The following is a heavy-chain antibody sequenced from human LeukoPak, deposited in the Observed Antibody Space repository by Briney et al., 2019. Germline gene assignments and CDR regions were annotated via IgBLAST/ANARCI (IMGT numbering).Heavy chain of an antibody. V-gene: IGHV1-3*01. CDR2: IYAGNGNV. J-gene: IGHJ5*02. CDR1: GYTLSTYT. Sequence: ASVKVSCKASGYTLSTYTRHWLRQAPGQRPEWMGCIYAGNGNVKYSQNFQARVTITRDTSTHTVYLELSSLKSDDTAVYYCARIHDFWSALAHWGQGTLVTVSS. D-gene: IGHD3-3*01. CDR3: ARIHDFWSALAH.